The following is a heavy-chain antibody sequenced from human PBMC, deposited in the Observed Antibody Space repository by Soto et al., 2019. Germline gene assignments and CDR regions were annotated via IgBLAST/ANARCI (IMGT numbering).Heavy chain of an antibody. V-gene: IGHV3-23*01. J-gene: IGHJ4*02. CDR1: GFTFSSYA. CDR3: AKGGLGQQLGLGD. CDR2: VSDSGGST. Sequence: EVQLLESGGGLVQPGGSLRLSCAASGFTFSSYAMSWVRQAPGKGLEYVSSVSDSGGSTYYAGSVKGRFTISRDSSKNMLYLRMNALRVEDTDIYYCAKGGLGQQLGLGDWGQGTLVTVSS. D-gene: IGHD6-13*01.